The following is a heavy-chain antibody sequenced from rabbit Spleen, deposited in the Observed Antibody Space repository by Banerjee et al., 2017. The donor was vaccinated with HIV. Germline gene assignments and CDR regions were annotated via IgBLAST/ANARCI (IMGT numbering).Heavy chain of an antibody. CDR1: GFSFSNKAV. CDR3: ARGYAYGYPGYAYGTSYFNL. V-gene: IGHV1S45*01. J-gene: IGHJ4*01. D-gene: IGHD6-1*01. CDR2: INAITGKA. Sequence: QEQLEESGGGLVKPEGSLKLSCTASGFSFSNKAVMCWVRQAPGKGLEWIACINAITGKAVYASWAKGRFTISKTSSTTVTLQVTSLTAADTATYFCARGYAYGYPGYAYGTSYFNLWGQGTLVTVS.